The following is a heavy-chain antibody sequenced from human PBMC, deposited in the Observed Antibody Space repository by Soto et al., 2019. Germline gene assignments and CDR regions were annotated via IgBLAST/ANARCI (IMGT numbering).Heavy chain of an antibody. D-gene: IGHD6-13*01. J-gene: IGHJ4*02. V-gene: IGHV4-4*02. CDR1: GGSISSSNW. CDR2: IYHSGST. Sequence: SETLSLTCAVSGGSISSSNWWSWVRQPPGEGLEWIGEIYHSGSTNYNPSLKSRVTISVDTSKNQFSLKLSSVTAADTAVYYCAREGIAAAGTFDYWGQGTLVTVS. CDR3: AREGIAAAGTFDY.